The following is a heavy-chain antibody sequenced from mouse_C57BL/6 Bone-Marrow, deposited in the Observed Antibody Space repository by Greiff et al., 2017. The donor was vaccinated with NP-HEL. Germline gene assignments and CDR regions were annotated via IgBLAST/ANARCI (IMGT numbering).Heavy chain of an antibody. J-gene: IGHJ3*01. D-gene: IGHD2-3*01. CDR1: GYTFTDYY. CDR2: INPYNGGT. Sequence: EVQLQQSGPVLVKPGASVKMSCKASGYTFTDYYMNWVKQSHGKSLEWIGVINPYNGGTSYNQKFKGKATLTVDKSSSTAYMELNSLTSEDSAVYDCARVNDGYYVGFAYWGQGTLVTVSA. V-gene: IGHV1-19*01. CDR3: ARVNDGYYVGFAY.